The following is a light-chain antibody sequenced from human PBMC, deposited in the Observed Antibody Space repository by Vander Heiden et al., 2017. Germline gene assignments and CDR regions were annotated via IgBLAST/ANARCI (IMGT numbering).Light chain of an antibody. V-gene: IGKV1-5*03. CDR1: QSITSW. J-gene: IGKJ1*01. Sequence: DIQMTQSPSTLSASVGDRVTIACRASQSITSWLHWYQQKPGKAPKLLIYKASSLESGVPSRFSGSGSGTEFTLTISSLQPDDFATYYCQQDYSYSETFGQGTRVEIK. CDR3: QQDYSYSET. CDR2: KAS.